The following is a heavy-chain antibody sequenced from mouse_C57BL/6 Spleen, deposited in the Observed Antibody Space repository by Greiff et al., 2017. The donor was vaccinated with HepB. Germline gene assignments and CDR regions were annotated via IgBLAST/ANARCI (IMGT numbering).Heavy chain of an antibody. Sequence: VKLMESGAELARPGASVKMSCKASGYTFTSYTMHWVKQRPGQGLEWIGYINPSSGYTKYNQKFKDKATLTADKSSSTAYMQLSSLTSEDSAVYYCAREDSSGSFAYWGQGTLVTVSA. CDR3: AREDSSGSFAY. J-gene: IGHJ3*01. CDR2: INPSSGYT. D-gene: IGHD3-2*02. CDR1: GYTFTSYT. V-gene: IGHV1-4*01.